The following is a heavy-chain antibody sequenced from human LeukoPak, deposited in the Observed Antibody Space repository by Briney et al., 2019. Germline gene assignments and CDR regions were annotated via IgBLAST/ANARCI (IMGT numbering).Heavy chain of an antibody. Sequence: PSETLSLTCTVSGGSISSSSYYWGWIRQPPGKGLEWIGSIYYSGSTDYNPSLKSRVTMSVDTSKNQFSLKLSSVTAADTAVYYCARGPPPDFDYWGQGTLVTVST. CDR3: ARGPPPDFDY. V-gene: IGHV4-39*07. CDR2: IYYSGST. CDR1: GGSISSSSYY. J-gene: IGHJ4*02.